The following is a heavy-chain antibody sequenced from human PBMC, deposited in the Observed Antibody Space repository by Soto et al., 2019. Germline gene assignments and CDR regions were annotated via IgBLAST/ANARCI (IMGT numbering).Heavy chain of an antibody. D-gene: IGHD6-19*01. CDR2: ITSDTKTI. Sequence: EVQLVESGGDXVXRGGSLRLSCAASGFTFNIYSMNWVRQAPGKGLEWFSYITSDTKTIKYADSVKGRFTISRDNAKKSVYLQMNSLRDEDTAVYYCARSVEGHFDYWGQGTVVTVSS. V-gene: IGHV3-48*02. CDR3: ARSVEGHFDY. CDR1: GFTFNIYS. J-gene: IGHJ4*02.